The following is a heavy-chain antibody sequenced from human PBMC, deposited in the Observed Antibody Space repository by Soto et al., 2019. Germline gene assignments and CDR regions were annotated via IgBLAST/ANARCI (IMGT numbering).Heavy chain of an antibody. CDR2: INYSGGT. V-gene: IGHV4-59*01. Sequence: QVQLQESGPGLVKPSETLSLTCTVSVGSISPYYWSWLRQPPGKGLEWTGYINYSGGTSYSPSLNSRVTISVATSKTQFSLKPTSVTAADTAIYYCARQGGHFSWFFDSWGQGTLVTVSS. D-gene: IGHD3-9*01. J-gene: IGHJ4*02. CDR1: VGSISPYY. CDR3: ARQGGHFSWFFDS.